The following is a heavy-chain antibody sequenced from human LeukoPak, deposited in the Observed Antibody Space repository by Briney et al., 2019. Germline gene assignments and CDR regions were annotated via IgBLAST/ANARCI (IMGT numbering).Heavy chain of an antibody. J-gene: IGHJ4*02. V-gene: IGHV4-38-2*01. D-gene: IGHD3-10*01. CDR3: ARARSGSGSYYNRGYFDY. Sequence: SETLSLTCAVSGYSISSGYYWGWIRQPPGKGLEWIGSIYHSGRTYYNPSLKSRATISVDTSKNQFSLKLSSVTAADTAVYYCARARSGSGSYYNRGYFDYWGQGTLVTVSS. CDR1: GYSISSGYY. CDR2: IYHSGRT.